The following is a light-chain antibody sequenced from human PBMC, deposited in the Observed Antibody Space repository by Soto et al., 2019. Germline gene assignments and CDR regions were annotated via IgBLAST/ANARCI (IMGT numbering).Light chain of an antibody. CDR1: SIDVGSYNL. J-gene: IGLJ1*01. Sequence: QSALTQPASVSGSPGQSITISCTGISIDVGSYNLVSWYQQHPDKAPKLMIYEVTKRPSGVSNRFSGSKSGNTASLTISGLQTEDEADYYCCSYAGRSHYVFGTGTKVTVL. CDR3: CSYAGRSHYV. V-gene: IGLV2-23*02. CDR2: EVT.